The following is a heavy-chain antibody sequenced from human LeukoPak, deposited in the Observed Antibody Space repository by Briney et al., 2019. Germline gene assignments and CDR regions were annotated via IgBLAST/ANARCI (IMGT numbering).Heavy chain of an antibody. CDR2: IRYGGSNK. CDR3: AKDGPQYCSSTSCYMDV. CDR1: GFTFSSYG. J-gene: IGHJ6*03. V-gene: IGHV3-30*02. D-gene: IGHD2-2*01. Sequence: PGGSLRLSCAASGFTFSSYGMHWVRQAPGKGLEWVAFIRYGGSNKYYADSVKGRFTISRDNSKNTLYLQMNSLRAEDTAVYYCAKDGPQYCSSTSCYMDVWGKGTTVTVSS.